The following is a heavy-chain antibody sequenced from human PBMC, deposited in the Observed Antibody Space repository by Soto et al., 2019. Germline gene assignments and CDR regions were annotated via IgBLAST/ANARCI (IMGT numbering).Heavy chain of an antibody. J-gene: IGHJ6*02. V-gene: IGHV3-74*01. CDR1: GFTFSSYW. Sequence: GGSLRLSCAASGFTFSSYWMHWVRQAPGKGLVWVSHINNAGSSTNYADSVKGRFTMSRDNAKNTLYLQMNSLRAEDTAVYYCARDRPYGLDVWGQGTTVTVSS. CDR3: ARDRPYGLDV. CDR2: INNAGSST.